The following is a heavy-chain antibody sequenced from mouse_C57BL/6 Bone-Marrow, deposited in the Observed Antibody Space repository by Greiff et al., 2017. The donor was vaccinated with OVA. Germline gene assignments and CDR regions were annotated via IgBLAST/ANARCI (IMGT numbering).Heavy chain of an antibody. CDR2: IWRGGST. CDR1: GFSFTSYG. CDR3: AKNEGYYGRRDYAMDY. J-gene: IGHJ4*01. Sequence: QVQLQQSGPGLVQPSQSLSITCTVSGFSFTSYGVHWVRQSPGKGLEWLGVIWRGGSTDYNAAFMSRLSITKDNSKSQVFFKMNSLQADDTAIYYCAKNEGYYGRRDYAMDYWGQGTSVTVSS. V-gene: IGHV2-5*01. D-gene: IGHD1-1*01.